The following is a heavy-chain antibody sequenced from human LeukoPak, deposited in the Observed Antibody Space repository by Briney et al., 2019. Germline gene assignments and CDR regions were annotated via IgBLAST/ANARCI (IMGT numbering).Heavy chain of an antibody. CDR2: ISSSGSTI. CDR3: ARDQSGGWSQTDY. CDR1: GFTLSDNY. V-gene: IGHV3-11*01. D-gene: IGHD6-19*01. Sequence: PGGSLRLSCAASGFTLSDNYMSWIRQAPGKGLEWVSYISSSGSTIYYADSVKGRFTISRDNAKNSLYLQMNSLRAEDTAVYYSARDQSGGWSQTDYWGQGTLVTVSS. J-gene: IGHJ4*02.